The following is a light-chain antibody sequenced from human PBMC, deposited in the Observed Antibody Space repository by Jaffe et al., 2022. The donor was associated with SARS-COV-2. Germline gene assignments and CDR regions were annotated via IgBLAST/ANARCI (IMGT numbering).Light chain of an antibody. CDR1: QGIRID. CDR3: LQDSSYPFT. Sequence: AIQMTQSPSSLSASVGDRVTITCRASQGIRIDLGWYQQKAGKAPKLLIHGASSLQSGVPSRFSGSGSGTDFTLTISSLEPEDFATYYCLQDSSYPFTFGGGTKVEIK. CDR2: GAS. J-gene: IGKJ4*01. V-gene: IGKV1-6*01.